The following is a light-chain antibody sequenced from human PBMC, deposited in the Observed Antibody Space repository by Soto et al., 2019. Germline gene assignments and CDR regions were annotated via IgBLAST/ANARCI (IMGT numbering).Light chain of an antibody. V-gene: IGKV2-30*01. J-gene: IGKJ1*01. CDR2: KVS. CDR3: KQGTHWPPWT. CDR1: QSLVYSDGNTY. Sequence: DVVMTQSPLSLPVTLGQPASISCRSNQSLVYSDGNTYLNWFQQRPGQSQRRLLYKVSNRDSGVPDRFSGSVSGTAFTLKISRVEAEDVGVYYCKQGTHWPPWTFGQGNTVEI.